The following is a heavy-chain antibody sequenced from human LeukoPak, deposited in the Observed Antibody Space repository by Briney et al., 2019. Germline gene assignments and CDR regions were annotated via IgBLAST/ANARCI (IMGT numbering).Heavy chain of an antibody. CDR1: GFPFSSYA. V-gene: IGHV3-64D*09. Sequence: GGSLRLSCSASGFPFSSYAMHWVRQAPGKGLEYVSAISDSGGSTYYADSVKGRFTISRDNSKNTLYLQMSSLRAEDTAVYYCARGAVGVAVAGTTIEYFQHWGQGTLVTVSS. CDR2: ISDSGGST. CDR3: ARGAVGVAVAGTTIEYFQH. D-gene: IGHD6-19*01. J-gene: IGHJ1*01.